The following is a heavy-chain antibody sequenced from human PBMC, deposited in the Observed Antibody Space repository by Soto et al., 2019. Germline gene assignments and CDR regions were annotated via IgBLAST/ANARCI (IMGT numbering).Heavy chain of an antibody. CDR2: IDGDGSNT. CDR3: ARFYYDSSGYLPSPYYYYYGMDV. V-gene: IGHV3-74*01. CDR1: GFTLRSYW. Sequence: GGSLRLSCAASGFTLRSYWMHWVRQAPGGGLVWVSRIDGDGSNTFYADSVKGRFTISRDNAKNTLYLQMNSLSPEDTAVYYCARFYYDSSGYLPSPYYYYYGMDVWGQGTTVTVSS. D-gene: IGHD3-22*01. J-gene: IGHJ6*02.